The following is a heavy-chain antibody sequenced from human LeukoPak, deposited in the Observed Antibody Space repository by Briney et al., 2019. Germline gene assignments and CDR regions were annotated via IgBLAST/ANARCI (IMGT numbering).Heavy chain of an antibody. V-gene: IGHV4-39*01. CDR3: AIHARYYFDY. Sequence: PSETLSLTCTVSGGSISSSSYYWGWIRQPPGKGLEWIGSIYYSGSTYYNPSLKSRVTISVDTSKNQFSLKLSSVTAADTAVYYCAIHARYYFDYWGQGTLVTVSS. CDR1: GGSISSSSYY. D-gene: IGHD5-12*01. CDR2: IYYSGST. J-gene: IGHJ4*02.